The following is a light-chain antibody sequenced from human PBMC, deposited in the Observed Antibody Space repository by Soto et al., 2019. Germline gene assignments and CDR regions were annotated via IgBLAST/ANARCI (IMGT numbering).Light chain of an antibody. J-gene: IGLJ1*01. CDR1: SSDVGGSNY. Sequence: QSALIQPASVSGSPGQSITISCTGTSSDVGGSNYVSWYQHHPHRAPKLLIYEVSYRPSGVSNRFSGSKSDNTASLTISGLQAEDEAGYYCSSYTSSNTLEVFGIGTKVTVL. CDR2: EVS. CDR3: SSYTSSNTLEV. V-gene: IGLV2-14*01.